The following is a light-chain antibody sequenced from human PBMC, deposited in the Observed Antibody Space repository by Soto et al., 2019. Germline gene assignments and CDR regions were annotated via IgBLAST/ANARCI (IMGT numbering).Light chain of an antibody. CDR3: QAYDNSLSAYV. J-gene: IGLJ1*01. Sequence: QSVLTQPPSVSGAPGQRVIISCTGSSSNIGAHSDVHWYQHVPGTAPKLLIYGNDNRPSGVPDRFSGSKSGTSASLAITGLQADDEADYFCQAYDNSLSAYVFGTATKLTVL. CDR1: SSNIGAHSD. V-gene: IGLV1-40*01. CDR2: GND.